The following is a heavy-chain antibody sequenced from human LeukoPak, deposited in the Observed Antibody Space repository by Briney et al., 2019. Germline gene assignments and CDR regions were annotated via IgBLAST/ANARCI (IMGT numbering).Heavy chain of an antibody. CDR1: GFTFSNFG. D-gene: IGHD5-12*01. CDR2: ISSSSSTI. Sequence: PGGSLRLSCAASGFTFSNFGINWVRQAPGKGLEWVAYISSSSSTINYADSVKGRFTISRDNAKNSLYLQMNSLRAEDTAVYYCARSYLDYGYDTHDYWGQGTLVTVSS. V-gene: IGHV3-48*04. J-gene: IGHJ4*02. CDR3: ARSYLDYGYDTHDY.